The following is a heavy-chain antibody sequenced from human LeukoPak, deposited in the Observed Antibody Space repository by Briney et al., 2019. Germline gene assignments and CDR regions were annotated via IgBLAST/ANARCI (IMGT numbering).Heavy chain of an antibody. Sequence: SETLSLTCTVSGDSTSNFYWNWIRQSPGKGLEWIGNIHYSGSSVYNPSLKSRGTISIDTSRRQFFLKLNSVTAADTAVYYCARGAVADHFDYWGQGTLVTVSS. CDR3: ARGAVADHFDY. CDR2: IHYSGSS. V-gene: IGHV4-59*01. D-gene: IGHD6-19*01. CDR1: GDSTSNFY. J-gene: IGHJ4*02.